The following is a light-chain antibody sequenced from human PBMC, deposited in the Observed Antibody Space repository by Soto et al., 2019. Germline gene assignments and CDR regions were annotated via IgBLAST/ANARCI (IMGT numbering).Light chain of an antibody. V-gene: IGLV2-8*01. CDR2: EVS. CDR3: TSYAGTTYV. Sequence: QSALAQPPSASGSPGQSVTISCTGTSSNVGGYNYVSWYQQHPGKAPKLMISEVSERPSGVPDRFSGSKSGNTASLTVSGLQAEDEADYYCTSYAGTTYVFGTGTKVTVL. CDR1: SSNVGGYNY. J-gene: IGLJ1*01.